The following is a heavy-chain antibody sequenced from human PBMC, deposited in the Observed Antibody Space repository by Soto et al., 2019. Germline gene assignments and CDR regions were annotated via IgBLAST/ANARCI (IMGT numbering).Heavy chain of an antibody. Sequence: PSETLSLTCTVSSDSISNYYWSWIRQPPGKGLEWIGYIYYRGRTFYIPSLKSRVTISIDTSKNQFSLKLTSVTAADSALYYCARSYDSSGYNWFDPWGQGTLVTVSS. D-gene: IGHD3-22*01. J-gene: IGHJ5*02. CDR2: IYYRGRT. CDR3: ARSYDSSGYNWFDP. V-gene: IGHV4-30-4*08. CDR1: SDSISNYY.